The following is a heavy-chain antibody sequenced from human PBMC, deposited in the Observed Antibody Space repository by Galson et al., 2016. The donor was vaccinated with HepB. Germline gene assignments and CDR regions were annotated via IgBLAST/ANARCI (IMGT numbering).Heavy chain of an antibody. CDR3: ARSLLGYCSSTRCHGAWFDP. CDR2: ISYSGST. J-gene: IGHJ5*02. D-gene: IGHD2-2*01. V-gene: IGHV4-59*01. CDR1: GGSISSYY. Sequence: ETLSLTCTVSGGSISSYYWNWIRQSPGKGLEWIGFISYSGSTNYNPSLKSRVTISVDTSKNQFSLKLSSVTAADTAVYYCARSLLGYCSSTRCHGAWFDPWGQGTLVTVSS.